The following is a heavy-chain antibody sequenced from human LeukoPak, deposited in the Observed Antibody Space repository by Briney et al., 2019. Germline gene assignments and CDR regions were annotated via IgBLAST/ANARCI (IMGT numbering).Heavy chain of an antibody. CDR3: AKSLRGTGLDAFDI. D-gene: IGHD2-8*02. CDR1: GFTFSAYA. CDR2: ISYDGSDK. Sequence: PGRSLRRSCAASGFTFSAYAMHWVRQAPGKGLEWVALISYDGSDKYYAGSVKGRFTISRDNSKNTLYLQMNSLRADDTAVYYCAKSLRGTGLDAFDIWGQGTMVTVSS. V-gene: IGHV3-30*18. J-gene: IGHJ3*02.